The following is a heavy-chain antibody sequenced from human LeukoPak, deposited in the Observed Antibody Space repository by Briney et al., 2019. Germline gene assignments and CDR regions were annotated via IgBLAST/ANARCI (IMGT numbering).Heavy chain of an antibody. J-gene: IGHJ4*02. D-gene: IGHD5-12*01. CDR2: IIPIFGTA. CDR3: ARTSGYDSVFDY. CDR1: GGTFSSYA. V-gene: IGHV1-69*01. Sequence: GASVKVSCKASGGTFSSYAISWVRQAPGQGLEWMGGIIPIFGTANYAQKFQGRVTITADESTSTAYMELSSLRSEDAAVYYCARTSGYDSVFDYWGQGTLVTVSS.